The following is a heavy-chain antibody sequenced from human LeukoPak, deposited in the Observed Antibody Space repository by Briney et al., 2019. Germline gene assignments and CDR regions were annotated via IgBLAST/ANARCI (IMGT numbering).Heavy chain of an antibody. Sequence: PSETLSLTCTVSGYFISSDYYWGWIRQPPGKGLEWIGSIYHSGSTYYNPSLKSRVTISVDTSKNQFSLKLSSVTAADTAVYYCARGVGATQNYHYYMDVWGKGTTVTVSS. CDR3: ARGVGATQNYHYYMDV. CDR2: IYHSGST. V-gene: IGHV4-38-2*02. CDR1: GYFISSDYY. D-gene: IGHD1-26*01. J-gene: IGHJ6*03.